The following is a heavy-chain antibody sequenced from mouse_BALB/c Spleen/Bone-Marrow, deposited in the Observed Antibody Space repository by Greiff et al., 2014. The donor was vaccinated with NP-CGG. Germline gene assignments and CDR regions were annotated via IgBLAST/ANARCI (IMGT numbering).Heavy chain of an antibody. CDR3: ASPYGNYDAMDY. Sequence: QVQLQQSGAELARPGASVKLSCKASGYTFTSYWMQRVKQRPGQGLQWIGAIYPGDGDTRYTQKFRGKATLTADKSSNTAYMQLSSLTSEDSAVYFCASPYGNYDAMDYWGQGTSVTVSS. V-gene: IGHV1-87*01. CDR2: IYPGDGDT. CDR1: GYTFTSYW. J-gene: IGHJ4*01. D-gene: IGHD2-1*01.